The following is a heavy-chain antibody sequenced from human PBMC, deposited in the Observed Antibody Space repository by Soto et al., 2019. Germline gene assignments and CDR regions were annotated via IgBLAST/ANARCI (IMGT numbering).Heavy chain of an antibody. CDR3: ARSIGVGYYYYGMDV. CDR2: IVPIFGTA. D-gene: IGHD3-10*01. CDR1: GGTFSSYA. J-gene: IGHJ6*02. V-gene: IGHV1-69*13. Sequence: SVKVSCKASGGTFSSYAISWVRQAPGQGLEWMGGIVPIFGTANYAQKFQGRVTITADESTSTAYMELSSLRSEDTAVYYCARSIGVGYYYYGMDVWGQGTTVTVSS.